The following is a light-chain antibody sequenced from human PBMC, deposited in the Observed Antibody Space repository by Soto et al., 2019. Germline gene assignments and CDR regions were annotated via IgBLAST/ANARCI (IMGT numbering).Light chain of an antibody. CDR3: CSYAGSRPLLFF. V-gene: IGLV2-23*02. Sequence: QSALTQPASVSGSPGQSITLSCTGTSSDVGSYNVVSWYQQHPGKAPKLMIYEVSKRPSGVSNRFSGSKSGNTASLTISGLQAEDEADYYCCSYAGSRPLLFFCGTGTRVTV. J-gene: IGLJ1*01. CDR1: SSDVGSYNV. CDR2: EVS.